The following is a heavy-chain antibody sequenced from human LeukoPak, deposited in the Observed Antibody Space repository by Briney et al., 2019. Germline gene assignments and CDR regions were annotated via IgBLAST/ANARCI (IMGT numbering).Heavy chain of an antibody. J-gene: IGHJ4*02. CDR3: AGQRGPYYFDY. Sequence: SETLSLTCTVSGVSISSYYWSWLRQPPAKGLEWIGYIYYSGSTNYNPSLKSRVTISVDTSKNQFSLKLSSVTAADTAVYYCAGQRGPYYFDYWGQGTLVTVSS. D-gene: IGHD3-10*01. V-gene: IGHV4-59*01. CDR2: IYYSGST. CDR1: GVSISSYY.